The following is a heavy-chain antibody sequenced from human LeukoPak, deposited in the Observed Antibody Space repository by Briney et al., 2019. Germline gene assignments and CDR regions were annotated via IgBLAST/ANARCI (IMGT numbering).Heavy chain of an antibody. CDR2: ISYDGSNK. CDR1: GFTFSSYA. Sequence: QAGGSLRLSCAASGFTFSSYAMHWVRQAPGKGLEWVAVISYDGSNKYYADSVKGRFTISRDNSKNTLYLQMNSLRAEDTAVYYCAKDYGAGWNYLWGQGTLVTVSS. J-gene: IGHJ5*02. D-gene: IGHD1-7*01. V-gene: IGHV3-30-3*01. CDR3: AKDYGAGWNYL.